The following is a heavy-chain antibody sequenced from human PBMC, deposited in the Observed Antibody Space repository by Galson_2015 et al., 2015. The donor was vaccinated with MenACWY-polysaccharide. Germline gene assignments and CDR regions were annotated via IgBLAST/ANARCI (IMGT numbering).Heavy chain of an antibody. Sequence: SLRLSCAVSGFSFSSYAMHWVRQTPSKGLEWVAAIWYDETSKYSEESVKGRFTISGDNSQNTLYLQMNSLRAEDTTVYYCAKSDYDDAGGYGLDVWGQGTTVIVSS. CDR1: GFSFSSYA. V-gene: IGHV3-33*08. CDR2: IWYDETSK. CDR3: AKSDYDDAGGYGLDV. J-gene: IGHJ6*02. D-gene: IGHD3-3*01.